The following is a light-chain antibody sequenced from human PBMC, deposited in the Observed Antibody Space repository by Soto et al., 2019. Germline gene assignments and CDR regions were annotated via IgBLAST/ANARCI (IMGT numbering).Light chain of an antibody. CDR2: WAS. V-gene: IGKV4-1*01. Sequence: DIVMTQSPDSLAVSLGERDTINCKSSQSVLYSSNNKNYLAWYQQKPGQPPKLLIYWASTRESGVPDRFSGSWCGADFTLTISSLQAEDVAVYYCQQYYSTPRTFGQGTKVEIK. CDR3: QQYYSTPRT. J-gene: IGKJ1*01. CDR1: QSVLYSSNNKNY.